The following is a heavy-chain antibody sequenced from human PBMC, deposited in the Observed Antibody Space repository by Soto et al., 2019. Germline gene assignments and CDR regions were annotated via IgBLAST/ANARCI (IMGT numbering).Heavy chain of an antibody. Sequence: QVQLVQSGAEVKKPGASVKVSCKASGYTFTSYDINWVRQATGQGLEWMGWMNPNSGNTGYAQKFQGRVTMTRNTSISTAYMEVSSLRSEDTAVYYCACQTQVHGDLREGAFDIWGQGTMVTVSS. CDR3: ACQTQVHGDLREGAFDI. D-gene: IGHD4-17*01. V-gene: IGHV1-8*01. J-gene: IGHJ3*02. CDR2: MNPNSGNT. CDR1: GYTFTSYD.